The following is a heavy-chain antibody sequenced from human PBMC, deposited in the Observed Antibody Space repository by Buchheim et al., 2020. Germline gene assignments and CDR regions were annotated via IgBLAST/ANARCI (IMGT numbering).Heavy chain of an antibody. V-gene: IGHV3-11*05. CDR3: ARATMTTVTTERYYGMDV. Sequence: QVQLVESGGGLVKPGGSLRLSCAASGFTFSDYYMSWIRQAPGKGLEWVSYISSSSSYTNYADSVKGRFTISRDHAKKSLYLQMNSLRAEDTAVYYCARATMTTVTTERYYGMDVWGQGTT. J-gene: IGHJ6*02. CDR2: ISSSSSYT. CDR1: GFTFSDYY. D-gene: IGHD4-17*01.